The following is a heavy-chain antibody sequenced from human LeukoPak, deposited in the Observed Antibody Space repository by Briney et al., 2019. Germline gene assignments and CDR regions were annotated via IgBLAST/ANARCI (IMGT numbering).Heavy chain of an antibody. CDR1: GVSISSSHYY. D-gene: IGHD3-9*01. V-gene: IGHV4-39*01. J-gene: IGHJ4*02. Sequence: KPSETLSLTCTVSGVSISSSHYYWGWVRQPPGKGLEWIGTVYYSGTTYYNPSLESRVTISVVTSQNQFSLNLGSVTAADTAVYYCARTAGYTVLTGFLYYFDSWGQGTLVTVSS. CDR2: VYYSGTT. CDR3: ARTAGYTVLTGFLYYFDS.